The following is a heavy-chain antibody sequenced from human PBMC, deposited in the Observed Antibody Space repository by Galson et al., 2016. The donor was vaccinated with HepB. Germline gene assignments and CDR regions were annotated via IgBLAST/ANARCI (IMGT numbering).Heavy chain of an antibody. J-gene: IGHJ4*02. CDR3: VKGAGTIDY. CDR2: ISGLGSNT. V-gene: IGHV3-23*01. Sequence: SLRLSCAASGFTFSDYAMGWVRQAPGRGLEWVSGISGLGSNTYYADSVKGRVTISRDNSKNTLHLQMNSLRDEDTAVYYCVKGAGTIDYWGQGTLVTVSS. D-gene: IGHD6-19*01. CDR1: GFTFSDYA.